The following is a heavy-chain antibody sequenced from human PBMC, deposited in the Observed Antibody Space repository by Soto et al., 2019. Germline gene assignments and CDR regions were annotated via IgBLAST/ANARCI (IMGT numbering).Heavy chain of an antibody. J-gene: IGHJ6*03. CDR2: ISSSSYI. CDR1: GFTFSSYS. CDR3: ARDGVATTRSHYYYYYMDV. D-gene: IGHD5-12*01. V-gene: IGHV3-21*01. Sequence: GGSLRLSCAASGFTFSSYSMNWVRQAPGKGLEWVSSISSSSYIYYADSVKGRFTISRDNAKNSLYLQMNSLRAEDTAVYYCARDGVATTRSHYYYYYMDVWGKGTTVTVSS.